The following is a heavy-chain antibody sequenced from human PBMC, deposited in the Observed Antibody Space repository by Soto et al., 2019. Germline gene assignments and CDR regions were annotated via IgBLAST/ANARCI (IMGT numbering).Heavy chain of an antibody. J-gene: IGHJ5*02. CDR2: FDPEDGET. D-gene: IGHD3-3*01. CDR1: GYTLTELS. CDR3: ATLSNYFWSGTNNWFDP. Sequence: ASVKGSCKVSGYTLTELSMHWVRQAPGKGLEWMGGFDPEDGETIYAQKFQGRVTMTEDTSTDTAYMELSSLRSEDTAVYYCATLSNYFWSGTNNWFDPWGQGALVTVSS. V-gene: IGHV1-24*01.